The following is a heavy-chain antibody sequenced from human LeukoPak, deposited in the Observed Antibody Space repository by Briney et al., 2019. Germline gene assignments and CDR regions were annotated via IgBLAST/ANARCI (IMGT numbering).Heavy chain of an antibody. CDR2: ISHSGET. V-gene: IGHV4-34*01. J-gene: IGHJ5*02. D-gene: IGHD4-11*01. Sequence: PSETLSLTCAVSGGSFSGYWWCWIRQSPGTGLEWIGEISHSGETNYNPSFESRVSISLDTSKSQSSLHLSSVTAADTAVYYCARTDYSLPWGQGTPVTVSS. CDR3: ARTDYSLP. CDR1: GGSFSGYW.